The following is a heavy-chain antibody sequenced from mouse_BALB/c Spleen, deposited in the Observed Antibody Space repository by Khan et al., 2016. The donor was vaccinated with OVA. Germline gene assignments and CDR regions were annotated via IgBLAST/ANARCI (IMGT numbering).Heavy chain of an antibody. Sequence: QLEESGPGLVKPSQSLSLTCTVTGYSITSGYAWNWIRQFPGNKLEWMGYISYSGGTSYNPSLKSRISITRDTSKNKFFQQLNSVTTEDTATYYCARGDYSGYYFDYWGQGTPLPVSS. V-gene: IGHV3-2*02. CDR1: GYSITSGYA. CDR2: ISYSGGT. D-gene: IGHD1-1*01. J-gene: IGHJ2*01. CDR3: ARGDYSGYYFDY.